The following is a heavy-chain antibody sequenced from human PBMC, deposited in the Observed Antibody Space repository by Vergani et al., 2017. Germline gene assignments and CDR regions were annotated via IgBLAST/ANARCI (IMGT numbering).Heavy chain of an antibody. CDR1: GFTFSSYS. D-gene: IGHD3-3*01. CDR3: ARESLGYDFTTFYYYYYMDV. V-gene: IGHV3-72*01. J-gene: IGHJ6*03. CDR2: TRNKANSYTT. Sequence: EVQLVESGGGLVQPGGSLRLSCAASGFTFSSYSMNWVRQAPGKGLEWVGRTRNKANSYTTEYAASVKGRFTISRDDSKNSLYLQMNSLKTEDTAVYYCARESLGYDFTTFYYYYYMDVWGKGTTVTVSS.